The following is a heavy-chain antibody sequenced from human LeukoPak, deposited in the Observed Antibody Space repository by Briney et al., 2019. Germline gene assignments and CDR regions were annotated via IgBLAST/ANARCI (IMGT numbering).Heavy chain of an antibody. CDR1: GGSISSSSYY. CDR2: IYYSGST. V-gene: IGHV4-39*07. J-gene: IGHJ4*02. Sequence: SETLSLTCTVSGGSISSSSYYWGWIRQPPGKGLEWIGSIYYSGSTYYNPSLKSRVTISVDTSKNQFSLKLSSVTAADTAVYYCARDEHGGYVDYWGQGTLVTVSS. CDR3: ARDEHGGYVDY. D-gene: IGHD4-23*01.